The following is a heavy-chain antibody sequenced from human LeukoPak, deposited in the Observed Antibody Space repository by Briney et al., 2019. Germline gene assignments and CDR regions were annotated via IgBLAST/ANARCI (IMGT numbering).Heavy chain of an antibody. V-gene: IGHV4-59*01. D-gene: IGHD3-9*01. CDR3: ARGGYDILTGPLDY. Sequence: SETLSLTCTVSGDPISNYYWNWIRQPPGKGLEWIGYIHYSGGTNYNPSLKSRVTISVDTSQNQFSLKLRSVTAADTAVYYCARGGYDILTGPLDYWGQGTLVTVSS. CDR2: IHYSGGT. CDR1: GDPISNYY. J-gene: IGHJ4*02.